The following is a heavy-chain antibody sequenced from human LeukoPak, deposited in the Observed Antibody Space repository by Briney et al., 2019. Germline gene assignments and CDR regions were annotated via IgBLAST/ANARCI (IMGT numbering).Heavy chain of an antibody. Sequence: GASVKVSCKASGGTFSSYAISWVRQAPGQGLEWMGGIIPIFGTANYAQKFQGRVTITADESTSTAYMELSSLRSEDTAVYYCARGHEYSSQIDYWGQGTLVTVSS. J-gene: IGHJ4*02. CDR2: IIPIFGTA. CDR3: ARGHEYSSQIDY. D-gene: IGHD6-6*01. V-gene: IGHV1-69*13. CDR1: GGTFSSYA.